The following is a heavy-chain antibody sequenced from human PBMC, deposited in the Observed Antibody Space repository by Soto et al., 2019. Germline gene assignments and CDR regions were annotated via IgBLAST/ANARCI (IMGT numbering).Heavy chain of an antibody. V-gene: IGHV3-13*01. CDR1: GFTFSSYD. D-gene: IGHD2-2*01. J-gene: IGHJ4*02. Sequence: PGGSLRLSCAASGFTFSSYDMHWVRQATGKGLEWVSAIGTAGDTYYPGSVKGRFTISRENAKNSLYLQMNSLRAEDTAVYYCARYQPLLGYFDYWGQGTLVTVSS. CDR2: IGTAGDT. CDR3: ARYQPLLGYFDY.